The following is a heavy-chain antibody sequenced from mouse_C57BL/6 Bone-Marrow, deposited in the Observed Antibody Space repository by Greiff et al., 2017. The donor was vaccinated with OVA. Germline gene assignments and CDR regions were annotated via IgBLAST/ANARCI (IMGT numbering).Heavy chain of an antibody. CDR1: GFTFSSYA. D-gene: IGHD4-1*01. CDR3: ARDYGTLAWFAY. J-gene: IGHJ3*01. Sequence: EVKLVESGGGLVKPGGSLKLSCAASGFTFSSYAMSWVRQTPEKRLEWVATISDGGSYTYYPDNVKGRFTISRDNAKTNLYLQMSHLKSEDTARYYCARDYGTLAWFAYWGQGTLVTVSA. V-gene: IGHV5-4*01. CDR2: ISDGGSYT.